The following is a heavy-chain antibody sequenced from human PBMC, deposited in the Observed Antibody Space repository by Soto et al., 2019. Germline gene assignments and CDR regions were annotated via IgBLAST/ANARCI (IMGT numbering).Heavy chain of an antibody. D-gene: IGHD1-26*01. V-gene: IGHV3-21*01. J-gene: IGHJ6*02. CDR1: GFTFSSYS. CDR3: ARDFQGSTWARRYYGMDV. CDR2: ISSSSSYI. Sequence: LRLSCAASGFTFSSYSMNWVRQAPGKGLEWVSSISSSSSYIYYADSVKGRFTISRDNAKNSLYLQMNSLRAEDTAVYYCARDFQGSTWARRYYGMDVWGQGTTVTVSS.